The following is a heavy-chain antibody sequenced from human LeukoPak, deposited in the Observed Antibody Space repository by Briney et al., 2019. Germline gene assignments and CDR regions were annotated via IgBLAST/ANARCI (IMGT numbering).Heavy chain of an antibody. V-gene: IGHV1-69*05. D-gene: IGHD3-10*01. CDR3: AREGRGRAFDI. CDR1: GGTFISYA. Sequence: SVKVSCKASGGTFISYAISWVRQAPGQGLEWMGRIIPIFGTANYAQKFQGRVTITTDESTSTAYMELSSLRSEDTAVYYCAREGRGRAFDIWGQGTMVTVSS. J-gene: IGHJ3*02. CDR2: IIPIFGTA.